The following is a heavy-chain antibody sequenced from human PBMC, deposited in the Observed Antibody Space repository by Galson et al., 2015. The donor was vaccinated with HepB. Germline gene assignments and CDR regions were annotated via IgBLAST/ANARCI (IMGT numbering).Heavy chain of an antibody. CDR2: ISGSGGST. CDR3: AKGLDIVVVPAAPNWFDP. V-gene: IGHV3-23*01. D-gene: IGHD2-2*01. CDR1: GFTFSSYA. Sequence: SLRLSCAASGFTFSSYAMSWVRQAPGKGLEWVSAISGSGGSTYYADSVKGRFTTSRDNSKNTLYLQINSLRAEDTAVYYCAKGLDIVVVPAAPNWFDPWGQGTLVTVSS. J-gene: IGHJ5*02.